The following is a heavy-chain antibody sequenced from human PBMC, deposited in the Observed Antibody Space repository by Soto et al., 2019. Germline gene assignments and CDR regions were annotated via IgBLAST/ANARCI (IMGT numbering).Heavy chain of an antibody. CDR3: ARVPMKWSGIMPRPKAYGMDV. CDR2: ISSYNGNT. Sequence: ASVKVSCKASGYTFTSYGISWVRQAPGQGLEWMGWISSYNGNTDYAQKFQGRVTMTTDTSTSTAYMELRSLRSDDTAVYYCARVPMKWSGIMPRPKAYGMDVWGQGTTVTVSS. CDR1: GYTFTSYG. J-gene: IGHJ6*02. V-gene: IGHV1-18*04. D-gene: IGHD3-3*01.